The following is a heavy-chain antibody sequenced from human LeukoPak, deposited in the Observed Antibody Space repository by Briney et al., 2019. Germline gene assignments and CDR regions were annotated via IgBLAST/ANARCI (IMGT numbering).Heavy chain of an antibody. CDR3: AKLWASAGISANDDPDFDY. J-gene: IGHJ4*02. CDR2: IKQDGSEK. V-gene: IGHV3-7*03. CDR1: GFTFSSYW. Sequence: GGSLRLSCAACGFTFSSYWMSWVRKAPGKGLEWVANIKQDGSEKYYVDSVKGRFTLSRDNSKNTVYLQMHSLRVEDTAIYYCAKLWASAGISANDDPDFDYWGQGTLVTVSS. D-gene: IGHD3-3*02.